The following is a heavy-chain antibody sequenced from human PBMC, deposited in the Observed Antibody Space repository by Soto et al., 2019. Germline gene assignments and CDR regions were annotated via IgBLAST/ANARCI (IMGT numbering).Heavy chain of an antibody. CDR1: GGTFSSYT. CDR2: IIPILGIA. CDR3: AREEYFYGSGAFFDY. V-gene: IGHV1-69*04. J-gene: IGHJ4*02. D-gene: IGHD3-10*01. Sequence: SVKVSCKASGGTFSSYTISWVRQAPGQGLEWMGRIIPILGIANYAQKFQGRVTITADKSTSTAYMELSSLRSEDTAVYYCAREEYFYGSGAFFDYWGQGTLVTVSS.